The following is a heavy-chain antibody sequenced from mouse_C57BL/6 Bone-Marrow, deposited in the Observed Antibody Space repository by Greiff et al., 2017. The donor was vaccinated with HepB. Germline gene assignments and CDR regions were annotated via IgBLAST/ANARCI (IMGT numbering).Heavy chain of an antibody. D-gene: IGHD2-3*01. CDR1: GYTFTSYW. Sequence: QVQLQQPGAELVMPGASVKLSCKASGYTFTSYWMHWVKQRPGQGLEWIGEIDPSDSYTNYNQKFKGKSTLTVDKSSSTAYMQLSSLTSEDSAFYYCAREWLLLFDYWGQGTTLTVSS. J-gene: IGHJ2*01. CDR3: AREWLLLFDY. V-gene: IGHV1-69*01. CDR2: IDPSDSYT.